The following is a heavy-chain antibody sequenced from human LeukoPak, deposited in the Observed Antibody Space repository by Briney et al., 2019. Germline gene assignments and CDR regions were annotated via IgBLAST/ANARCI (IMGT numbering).Heavy chain of an antibody. CDR1: GYTFTGNY. CDR2: INPNSGGT. CDR3: ARGDRSSSILEDAFDL. V-gene: IGHV1-2*02. Sequence: ASVKVSCKASGYTFTGNYIHWVRQAPGQGLEWMGWINPNSGGTKFAQSFQGRVSMTRDTSITTAYMDLSRLTSDDTAVYYCARGDRSSSILEDAFDLRGPGTMVSVSS. D-gene: IGHD6-6*01. J-gene: IGHJ3*01.